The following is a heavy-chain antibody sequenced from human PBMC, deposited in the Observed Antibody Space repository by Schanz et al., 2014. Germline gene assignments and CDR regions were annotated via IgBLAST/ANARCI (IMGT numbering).Heavy chain of an antibody. CDR1: GFTVSDHY. CDR3: FSMHYGNSVY. Sequence: EVQLVESGGGLVQPGGSLRLSCAVSGFTVSDHYMDWVRQAPGKGLEWLGRGRNSRNSDNIEYAASVEGRFTISRDESKNSVYLQMNSLQTDDTAVYYCFSMHYGNSVYWGQGTLVTVSS. D-gene: IGHD1-7*01. J-gene: IGHJ4*02. CDR2: GRNSRNSDNI. V-gene: IGHV3-72*01.